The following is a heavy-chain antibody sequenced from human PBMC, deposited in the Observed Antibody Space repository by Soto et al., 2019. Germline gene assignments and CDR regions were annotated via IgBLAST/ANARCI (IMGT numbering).Heavy chain of an antibody. CDR1: GFSVSRNY. V-gene: IGHV3-53*02. D-gene: IGHD3-10*01. CDR3: ARVPGRL. Sequence: QVVETGGGWIQPGTSLTLSCAASGFSVSRNYMTWVRQAPGKGLEWVSFVYSGGATFYADSVKGRFILSRDDSQNTMYLQMNNLRAEDTAVYYCARVPGRLWGRGTLVTVAS. J-gene: IGHJ4*02. CDR2: VYSGGAT.